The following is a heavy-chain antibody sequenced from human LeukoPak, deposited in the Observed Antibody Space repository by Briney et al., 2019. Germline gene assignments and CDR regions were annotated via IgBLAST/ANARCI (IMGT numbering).Heavy chain of an antibody. CDR2: IIPILGIA. Sequence: SVKVSCKASGGTFSSYTISWVRQAPGPGLEWMGRIIPILGIANYAQKFQGRVTITADKSTSTAYMELSSLRSEDTAVYYCASRYCSSTSCYTLSAFDIWGQGTMVTVSS. V-gene: IGHV1-69*02. D-gene: IGHD2-2*02. CDR1: GGTFSSYT. J-gene: IGHJ3*02. CDR3: ASRYCSSTSCYTLSAFDI.